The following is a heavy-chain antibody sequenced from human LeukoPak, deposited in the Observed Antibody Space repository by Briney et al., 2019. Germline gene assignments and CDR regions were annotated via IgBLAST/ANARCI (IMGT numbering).Heavy chain of an antibody. J-gene: IGHJ5*02. CDR1: GGSISRSSYY. V-gene: IGHV4-39*01. CDR3: ARGPYGSGISNWFDP. CDR2: IYYSGST. Sequence: PSETLSLTCTVSGGSISRSSYYWGWIRQPPGKGLEWIGSIYYSGSTYFNPSLKSRVTISVDTSKNQLSLRLSSVTAADTAVYYCARGPYGSGISNWFDPWGQGTLVIVSS. D-gene: IGHD3-10*01.